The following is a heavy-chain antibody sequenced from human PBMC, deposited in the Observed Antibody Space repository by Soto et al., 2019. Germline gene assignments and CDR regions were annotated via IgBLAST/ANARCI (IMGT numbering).Heavy chain of an antibody. CDR1: GGSISSYY. D-gene: IGHD3-10*01. J-gene: IGHJ6*02. CDR3: ARFDMVRGKFHYYYGMDV. CDR2: IYYSGST. Sequence: QVQLQESGPGLVKPSETLSLTCTVSGGSISSYYWSWIRQPPGKGLEWIGYIYYSGSTNYNPSLQSRVTISVDTSQNQFSLKLSSVTAADTAVYYCARFDMVRGKFHYYYGMDVWGQGTTVTVSS. V-gene: IGHV4-59*01.